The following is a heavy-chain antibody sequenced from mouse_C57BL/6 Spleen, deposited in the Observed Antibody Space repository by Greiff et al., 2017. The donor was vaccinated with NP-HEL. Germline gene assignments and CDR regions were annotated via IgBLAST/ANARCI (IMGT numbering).Heavy chain of an antibody. CDR2: INPNNGGT. Sequence: EVKLLESGPELVKPGASVKMSCKASGYTFTDYNMHWVKQSHGKSLEWIGYINPNNGGTSYNQKFKGKATLTVNKSSSTAYMELRSLTSEDSAVYYCARGPEVYFDYWGQGTTLTVSS. CDR3: ARGPEVYFDY. CDR1: GYTFTDYN. D-gene: IGHD3-3*01. V-gene: IGHV1-22*01. J-gene: IGHJ2*01.